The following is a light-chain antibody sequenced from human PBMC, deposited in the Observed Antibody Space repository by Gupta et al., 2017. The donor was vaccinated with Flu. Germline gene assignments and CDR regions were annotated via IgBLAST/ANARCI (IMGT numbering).Light chain of an antibody. V-gene: IGKV3-20*01. J-gene: IGKJ3*01. CDR3: QQYDGSCT. CDR1: QSVGRDH. CDR2: DAT. Sequence: MVLTQPPASLSLPLGDTATLSCRATQSVGRDHLAWYHQKPGQAPRVLVYDATKRATGVPDRFSGRGSGTDFTLTISRLEAADSGIYFCQQYDGSCTFGPGTKVEIK.